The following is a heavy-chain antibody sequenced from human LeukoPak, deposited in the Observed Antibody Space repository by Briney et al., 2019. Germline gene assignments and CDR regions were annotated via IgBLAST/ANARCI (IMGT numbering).Heavy chain of an antibody. V-gene: IGHV1-69*01. CDR2: IIPLFGTA. CDR3: ARDLTMVRGARYRPYNWFAP. Sequence: SVKVSCKASRGTFSSYAIGWVRQAPGQGLEWMGGIIPLFGTASYAQNFQGRVTISADESTSTAYMELSSLRSEDTAVYYCARDLTMVRGARYRPYNWFAPWGQGTLVTVSS. J-gene: IGHJ5*02. D-gene: IGHD3-10*01. CDR1: RGTFSSYA.